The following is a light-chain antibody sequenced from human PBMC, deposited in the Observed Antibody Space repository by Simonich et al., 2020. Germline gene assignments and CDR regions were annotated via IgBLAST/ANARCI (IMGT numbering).Light chain of an antibody. CDR3: QQYNNWPWT. Sequence: EIVMTQSPATLSVSPGERAPLSCRASQSVSSNLAWYQQKPGQAPRLLIYGASTRATGIPARFSGSGSGTEFTLTISSMQSEDFAVYYGQQYNNWPWTLGQGTKVEIK. CDR2: GAS. J-gene: IGKJ1*01. V-gene: IGKV3-15*01. CDR1: QSVSSN.